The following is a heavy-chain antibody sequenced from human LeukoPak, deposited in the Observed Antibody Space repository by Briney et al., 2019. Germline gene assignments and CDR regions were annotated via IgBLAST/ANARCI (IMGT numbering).Heavy chain of an antibody. J-gene: IGHJ5*02. V-gene: IGHV1-2*02. D-gene: IGHD3-3*01. CDR1: GYTFTGYY. CDR2: INPNSGGT. Sequence: ASVKVSCKASGYTFTGYYMHWVRQAPGQGLEWMGWINPNSGGTNYAQKFQGRVTMTRDTSISTAYMELSRLRSDDTAVYYCARVGNFWSGYYKANWFDPWGQGTLVTVSS. CDR3: ARVGNFWSGYYKANWFDP.